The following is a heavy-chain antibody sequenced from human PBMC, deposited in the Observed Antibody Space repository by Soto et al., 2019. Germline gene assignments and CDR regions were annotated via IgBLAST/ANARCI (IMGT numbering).Heavy chain of an antibody. CDR2: IIPIFGTA. D-gene: IGHD6-19*01. CDR1: GGTFSSYA. V-gene: IGHV1-69*01. CDR3: ARCIQQWMLGDYGMDV. Sequence: QVQLVQSGAEVKKPGSSVKVSCKASGGTFSSYAISWVRQAPGQGLEWMGGIIPIFGTANYAQKFQGRVTITAEESTRTDYMELSSLRSQDKAVYYCARCIQQWMLGDYGMDVWGQGTTVTVSS. J-gene: IGHJ6*02.